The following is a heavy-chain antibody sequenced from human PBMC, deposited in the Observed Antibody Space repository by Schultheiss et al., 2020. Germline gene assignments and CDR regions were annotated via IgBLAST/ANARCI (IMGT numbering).Heavy chain of an antibody. CDR2: INPNSGGT. V-gene: IGHV1-2*02. CDR1: GGTFSSYA. CDR3: ARDLQSGSEV. D-gene: IGHD1-26*01. Sequence: ASVKVSCKASGGTFSSYAISWVRQAPGQGLEWMGWINPNSGGTNYAQKFQDRVTMTRDTSISTAYMELNRLRSDDTAVYYCARDLQSGSEVWGQGTTVTVSS. J-gene: IGHJ6*02.